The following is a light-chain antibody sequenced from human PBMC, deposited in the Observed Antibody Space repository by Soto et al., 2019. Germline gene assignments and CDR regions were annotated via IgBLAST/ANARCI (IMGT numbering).Light chain of an antibody. CDR1: ENVYSY. CDR3: QQRSDWPRT. Sequence: EIVLTQSPATLSLSPGERATLSCRASENVYSYLAWYRQAPGQPPSLLIYDASNRAAGVPARFSGSGSGTDFTLTISSLEPEDFAVYYCQQRSDWPRTFGQGT. V-gene: IGKV3-11*01. J-gene: IGKJ1*01. CDR2: DAS.